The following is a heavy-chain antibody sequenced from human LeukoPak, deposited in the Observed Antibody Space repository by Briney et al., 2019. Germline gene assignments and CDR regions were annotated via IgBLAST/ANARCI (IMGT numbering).Heavy chain of an antibody. J-gene: IGHJ4*02. D-gene: IGHD6-25*01. CDR1: GYSISSGYY. CDR3: ARDRLNLDY. V-gene: IGHV4-38-2*02. Sequence: SETLSLSCTVSGYSISSGYYWGWIRQPPGKGLEWIGRIYHSGGTYYNPSLKSRVTISLDTSKNQFSLKLSSVTAADTAVYYCARDRLNLDYWGQGTLVTVSS. CDR2: IYHSGGT.